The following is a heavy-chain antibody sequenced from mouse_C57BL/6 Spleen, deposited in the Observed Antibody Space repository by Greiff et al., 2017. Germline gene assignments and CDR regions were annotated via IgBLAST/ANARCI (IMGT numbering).Heavy chain of an antibody. V-gene: IGHV3-6*01. Sequence: EVKLMESGPGLVKPSQSLSLTCSVTGYSITSGYYWNWIRQFPGNKLEWMGYISYDGSNNYNPSLKNRISITRDTSKNQFFLKLNSVTTEDTATYYCARDDDGYYLFAYWGQGTLVTVSA. CDR1: GYSITSGYY. D-gene: IGHD2-3*01. J-gene: IGHJ3*01. CDR2: ISYDGSN. CDR3: ARDDDGYYLFAY.